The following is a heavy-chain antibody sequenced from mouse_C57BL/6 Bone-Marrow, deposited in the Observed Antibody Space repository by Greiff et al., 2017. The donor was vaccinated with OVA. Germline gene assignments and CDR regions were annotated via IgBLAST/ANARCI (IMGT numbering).Heavy chain of an antibody. CDR2: IYPGDGDT. V-gene: IGHV1-80*01. D-gene: IGHD2-4*01. Sequence: VQLQQSGAELVKPGASVKISCKASGYAFSSYWMNWVKQRPRKGLGWIGQIYPGDGDTNYNGKFKGKATLTADKSSSTAYMQLSSLTSEDSAVYFCARRGIYYDYDVFAYWGQGTLVTVSA. CDR3: ARRGIYYDYDVFAY. J-gene: IGHJ3*01. CDR1: GYAFSSYW.